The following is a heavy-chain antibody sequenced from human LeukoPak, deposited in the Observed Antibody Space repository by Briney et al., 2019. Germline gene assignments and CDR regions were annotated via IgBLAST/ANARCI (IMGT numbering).Heavy chain of an antibody. J-gene: IGHJ6*03. V-gene: IGHV3-21*01. CDR3: ASSTVRGVISIRDYYYMDV. Sequence: GGSLRLSCAAAGFTFSTYSMNWVRQAPGKGLEWVSAISSSSSYLYYADSVKGRFTISRDNVKNSLYLQMNSLRAEDTAVYYCASSTVRGVISIRDYYYMDVWGKGTTVTVSS. D-gene: IGHD3-10*01. CDR1: GFTFSTYS. CDR2: ISSSSSYL.